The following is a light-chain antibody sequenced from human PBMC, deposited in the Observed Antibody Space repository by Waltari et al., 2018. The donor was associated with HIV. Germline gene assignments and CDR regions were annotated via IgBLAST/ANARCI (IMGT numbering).Light chain of an antibody. CDR3: VLYMGSGIWV. CDR2: DTN. J-gene: IGLJ3*02. Sequence: QTVVTQEPSFSVSPGGTVTLTCGLSSGSVSTNYYPSWYQQTPGQAPRTLIYDTNTCSSGVPDRFAGSIRGNKAALTITGAQAYDESDYYCVLYMGSGIWVFGGGTKLTVL. CDR1: SGSVSTNYY. V-gene: IGLV8-61*01.